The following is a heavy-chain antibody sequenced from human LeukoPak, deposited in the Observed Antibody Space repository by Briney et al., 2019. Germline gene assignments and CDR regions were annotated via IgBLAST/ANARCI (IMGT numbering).Heavy chain of an antibody. CDR3: ARDDFQYSVHYGMDV. Sequence: SETLSLTCSVSGGSISSYYWSWIRQPAGKGLEWIGRVHRSGDTNYNPSLKSRLTMSVETSKNQISLRLRSVSAPDTAVYYCARDDFQYSVHYGMDVWGQGTTVTVSS. D-gene: IGHD3/OR15-3a*01. CDR1: GGSISSYY. J-gene: IGHJ6*02. CDR2: VHRSGDT. V-gene: IGHV4-4*07.